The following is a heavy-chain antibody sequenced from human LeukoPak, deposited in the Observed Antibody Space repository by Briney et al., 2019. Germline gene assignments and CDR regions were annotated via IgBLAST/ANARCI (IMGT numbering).Heavy chain of an antibody. V-gene: IGHV4-61*02. D-gene: IGHD3-3*01. Sequence: TLSLTCTVSGGSISSGSDYWSWIRQPAGKGLEWIGRIYTTGSTNYNPSLKSRVTISLDTSKNQFSLKLRSVTAADTAVYYCARDRDDFWTYYMDVWGKGTTVTVSS. CDR2: IYTTGST. J-gene: IGHJ6*03. CDR3: ARDRDDFWTYYMDV. CDR1: GGSISSGSDY.